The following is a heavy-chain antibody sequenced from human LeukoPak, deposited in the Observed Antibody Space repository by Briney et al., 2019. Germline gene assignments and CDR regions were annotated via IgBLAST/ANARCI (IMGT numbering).Heavy chain of an antibody. CDR2: IYDSGST. CDR3: ARTYSSTWTGLYFDH. V-gene: IGHV4-39*01. J-gene: IGHJ4*02. D-gene: IGHD2-2*01. Sequence: SETLSLTCTVSGGSISSRSYSWGWIRQPPGKGLEWIGNIYDSGSTSPNPSLRSRVSMPVDTAKNQFSLKLSSVTAADTAVYYCARTYSSTWTGLYFDHWGQGTLVTVSS. CDR1: GGSISSRSYS.